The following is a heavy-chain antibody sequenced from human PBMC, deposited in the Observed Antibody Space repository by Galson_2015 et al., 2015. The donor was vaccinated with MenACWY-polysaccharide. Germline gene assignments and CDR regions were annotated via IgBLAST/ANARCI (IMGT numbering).Heavy chain of an antibody. Sequence: QSGAEVKKPGESLKISCKGSGYSFTSYWIGWVRQMPGKGLEWMGIIYPGDSDTRYSPSFQGQVTISADKSISTAYLQWSSLKASDTAMYYCARVHYYGSGSPQYFQHWGQGTLVTVSS. V-gene: IGHV5-51*03. CDR2: IYPGDSDT. J-gene: IGHJ1*01. CDR1: GYSFTSYW. CDR3: ARVHYYGSGSPQYFQH. D-gene: IGHD3-10*01.